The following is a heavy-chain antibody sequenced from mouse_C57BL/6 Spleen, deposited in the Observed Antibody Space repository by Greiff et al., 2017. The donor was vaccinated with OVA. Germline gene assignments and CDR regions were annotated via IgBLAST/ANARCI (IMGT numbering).Heavy chain of an antibody. CDR1: GYTFTSYW. J-gene: IGHJ2*01. D-gene: IGHD2-12*01. CDR2: IDPSDSYT. CDR3: ASLRRDPSNFYYFDD. V-gene: IGHV1-50*01. Sequence: QVQLQQPGAELVKPGASVKLSCKASGYTFTSYWMQWVKQRPGQGLEWIGEIDPSDSYTNYNQKFKGKATLTVDTSSSTAYMQLSSLTSEDSAVYYCASLRRDPSNFYYFDDWGQGTTLTVSS.